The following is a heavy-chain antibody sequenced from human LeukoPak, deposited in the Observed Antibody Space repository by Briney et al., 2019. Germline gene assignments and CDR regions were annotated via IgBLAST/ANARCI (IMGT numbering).Heavy chain of an antibody. J-gene: IGHJ4*02. D-gene: IGHD3-22*01. CDR3: ARDSGDSSGYPKYYFDY. CDR2: ISDGGGTT. Sequence: GGSLRLSCAASGFTFSSYAMSWVRQAPGKGLEWVSAISDGGGTTYYADSVRGRFTISRDNSKNTLYLQMNSLRAEDTAVYYCARDSGDSSGYPKYYFDYWGQGTLVTVSS. V-gene: IGHV3-23*01. CDR1: GFTFSSYA.